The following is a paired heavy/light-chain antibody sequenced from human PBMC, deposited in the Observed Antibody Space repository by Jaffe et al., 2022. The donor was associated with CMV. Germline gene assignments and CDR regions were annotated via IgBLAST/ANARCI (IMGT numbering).Heavy chain of an antibody. CDR2: IIGTGGST. D-gene: IGHD2-15*01. J-gene: IGHJ4*02. Sequence: EVQLVESGGGLVQRGGSLRLSCAASGFTFKDYAMTWVRQPPGKGLEWVSSIIGTGGSTYYADSVKGRFTISRDNSKNTLHLQMNSLRAEDAATYYCAKRKLGSGGIYFFDQWGQGTLVTVSS. CDR1: GFTFKDYA. CDR3: AKRKLGSGGIYFFDQ. V-gene: IGHV3-23*04.
Light chain of an antibody. CDR2: AAS. V-gene: IGKV1-NL1*01. Sequence: DIQMTQSPSSLSASVGDRVTITCRASQGISNSLAWYQQKPGKAPNLLVSAASTLESGVPSRFSGSGSGTDYTLTISSLQPEDFATYYCQQYYSTPLTFGPGTKVDIK. CDR3: QQYYSTPLT. J-gene: IGKJ3*01. CDR1: QGISNS.